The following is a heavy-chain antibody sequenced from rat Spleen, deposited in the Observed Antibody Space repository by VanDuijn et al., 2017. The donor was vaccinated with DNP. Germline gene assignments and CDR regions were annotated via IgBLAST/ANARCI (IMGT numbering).Heavy chain of an antibody. J-gene: IGHJ3*01. D-gene: IGHD1-11*01. CDR1: GFSLTSYH. V-gene: IGHV2S12*01. CDR3: TREGTALFAY. CDR2: ISNGGST. Sequence: QVQLKESGPGLVQPSQTLSLTCTVSGFSLTSYHVHWVRQPPGKVLEWIAAISNGGSTYYNSALKSRLSISRDTSKNQVFLKMNSLQTEDTAFYFCTREGTALFAYWGQGTLVTVSS.